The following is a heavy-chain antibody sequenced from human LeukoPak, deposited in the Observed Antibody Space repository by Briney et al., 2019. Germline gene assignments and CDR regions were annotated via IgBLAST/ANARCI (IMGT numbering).Heavy chain of an antibody. Sequence: GGSLRLVCAASGFIFVDYWVTWVRQAPGKGLEWVAYMKPDGSEIYYLDSVKGRFTISRDNTKNLLYLQMNSLRAEDTATYYCTRGVYAFDIWGQGTMVTVSS. CDR1: GFIFVDYW. J-gene: IGHJ3*02. CDR3: TRGVYAFDI. V-gene: IGHV3-7*01. CDR2: MKPDGSEI.